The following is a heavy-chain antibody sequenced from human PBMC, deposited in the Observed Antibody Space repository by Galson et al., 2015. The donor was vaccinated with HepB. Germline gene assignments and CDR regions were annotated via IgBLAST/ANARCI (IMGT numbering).Heavy chain of an antibody. V-gene: IGHV3-33*01. CDR3: ARKGYSCYDSAFDN. J-gene: IGHJ3*02. D-gene: IGHD5-12*01. Sequence: SLRLSCAASGFTFSSYGMSWVRQAPGKGLEWVAFIWYDGSNKYYADSVKGRFTISRDNSKNTLYLQMNSLRAEDTAVYYCARKGYSCYDSAFDNWGQGTMVTVSS. CDR1: GFTFSSYG. CDR2: IWYDGSNK.